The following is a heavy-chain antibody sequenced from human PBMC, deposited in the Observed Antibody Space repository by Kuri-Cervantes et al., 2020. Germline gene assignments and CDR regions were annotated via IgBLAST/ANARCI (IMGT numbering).Heavy chain of an antibody. J-gene: IGHJ6*03. V-gene: IGHV2-70D*14. CDR1: GFSLSTSGMR. CDR2: IDWDDDK. D-gene: IGHD6-13*01. Sequence: SGPTLVKPTQTLTLTCTFSGFSLSTSGMRVSWIRQPPGKALEWLARIDWDDDKYYSTSLKTRLTISKDTSKNQVVLTMTNMDPVDTATYYCARMISAAAASISYYYMDVWGKGTTVTVSS. CDR3: ARMISAAAASISYYYMDV.